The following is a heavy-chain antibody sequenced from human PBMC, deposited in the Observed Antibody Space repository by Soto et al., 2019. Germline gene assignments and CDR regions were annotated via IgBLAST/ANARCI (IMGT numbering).Heavy chain of an antibody. Sequence: SETLSLTCTVSGVSISSYYWSWIRQPPGKGLEWIGYISLSGSTSYNPSLKSRVTISRDTSKNQFFLKLTSVTAADTAVYYCARGEAVSGERENWFDPWGQGTLVTVSS. CDR2: ISLSGST. J-gene: IGHJ5*02. V-gene: IGHV4-59*01. CDR1: GVSISSYY. D-gene: IGHD6-25*01. CDR3: ARGEAVSGERENWFDP.